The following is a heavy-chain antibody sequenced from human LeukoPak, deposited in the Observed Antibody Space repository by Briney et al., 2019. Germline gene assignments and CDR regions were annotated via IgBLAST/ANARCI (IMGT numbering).Heavy chain of an antibody. CDR1: GFTFSSYN. CDR2: ISNSGTYI. Sequence: GGSLRLSCAAFGFTFSSYNMNWVRQAPGKGLEWVASISNSGTYIYDADSVKGRFTISRDNAKNSLYLQMNSLRAEDTAVYYCARGFRGWDYFDYWGQGTVVTVSS. J-gene: IGHJ4*02. V-gene: IGHV3-21*01. D-gene: IGHD6-19*01. CDR3: ARGFRGWDYFDY.